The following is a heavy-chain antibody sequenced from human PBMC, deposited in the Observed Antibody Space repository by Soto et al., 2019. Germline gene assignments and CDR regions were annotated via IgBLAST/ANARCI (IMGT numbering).Heavy chain of an antibody. CDR2: ISAYNGDT. CDR3: AREVYCSSTSCYEEGWFDP. Sequence: SVKVSCKASGYTFRSYGISWVRQAPGQGLEWVGWISAYNGDTHYAPKFQDRITLTTETSTDTAYMELRSLRLDDTAVYYCAREVYCSSTSCYEEGWFDPWSQGTRVTVSS. V-gene: IGHV1-18*04. CDR1: GYTFRSYG. D-gene: IGHD2-2*01. J-gene: IGHJ5*02.